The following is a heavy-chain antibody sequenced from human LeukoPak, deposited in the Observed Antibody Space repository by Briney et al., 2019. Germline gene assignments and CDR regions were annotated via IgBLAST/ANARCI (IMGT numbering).Heavy chain of an antibody. CDR1: GGSIGSSSYY. CDR2: IYYSGST. Sequence: SETLSLTCTVSGGSIGSSSYYWGWIRQPPGKGLEWIGSIYYSGSTYYNPSLKSRVTISVDTSKNQFSLKLSSVTAADTAVYYCARSHYDSSGYYPPGPYYYYMDVWGKGTTVTVSS. V-gene: IGHV4-39*01. CDR3: ARSHYDSSGYYPPGPYYYYMDV. J-gene: IGHJ6*03. D-gene: IGHD3-22*01.